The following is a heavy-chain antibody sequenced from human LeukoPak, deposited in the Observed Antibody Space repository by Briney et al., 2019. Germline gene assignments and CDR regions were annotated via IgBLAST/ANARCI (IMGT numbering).Heavy chain of an antibody. Sequence: GRSLRLSCAASGFTFSSYAMSWVRQAPGKGLEWVSAISGNGGSTYHADSVKGRFTISRDNSKNTLYLQMNSLRAEDTAVYYCAKDRGSTGPASGMDVWGQGTTVTVSS. V-gene: IGHV3-23*01. CDR1: GFTFSSYA. J-gene: IGHJ6*02. CDR3: AKDRGSTGPASGMDV. CDR2: ISGNGGST. D-gene: IGHD2-2*01.